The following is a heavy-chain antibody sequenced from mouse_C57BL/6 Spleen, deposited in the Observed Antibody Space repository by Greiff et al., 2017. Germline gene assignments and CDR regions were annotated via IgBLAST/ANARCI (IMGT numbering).Heavy chain of an antibody. J-gene: IGHJ4*01. CDR3: AIPWDGDYYAMDY. D-gene: IGHD4-1*01. CDR1: GYTFTSYW. Sequence: QVQLKQPGAELVKPGASVKLSCKASGYTFTSYWMHWVKQRPGQGLEWIGMIHPNSGSTNYNEKFKSKATLTVDKSSSTAYMQLSSLTSEDSAVYYCAIPWDGDYYAMDYWGQGTSVTVSS. CDR2: IHPNSGST. V-gene: IGHV1-64*01.